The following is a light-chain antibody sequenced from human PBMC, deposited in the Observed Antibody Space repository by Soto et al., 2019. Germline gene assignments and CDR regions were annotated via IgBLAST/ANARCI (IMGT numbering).Light chain of an antibody. CDR2: EVT. J-gene: IGLJ1*01. CDR3: NSYTTTSTYV. Sequence: QSALTQPASVSGSPGQSITISCTGTSSDVGAYNFVSWYQQHPGTVPKLLIYEVTNRPSGVSHRFSGSKSGNTASLTISGLQAEDEAHYYCNSYTTTSTYVFGTGTKVTVL. V-gene: IGLV2-14*01. CDR1: SSDVGAYNF.